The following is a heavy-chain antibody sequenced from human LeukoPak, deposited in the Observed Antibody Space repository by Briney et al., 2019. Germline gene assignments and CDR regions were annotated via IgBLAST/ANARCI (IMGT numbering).Heavy chain of an antibody. Sequence: ASVKVSCKVSGYTLTELSMHWVRQAPGKGLEWMGIINPSGGSTSYAQKFQGRVTMTRDTSTSTVYMELSSLRSEDTAMYYCARDLKSSASLEDWGQGALVTVSS. CDR1: GYTLTELS. CDR3: ARDLKSSASLED. J-gene: IGHJ4*02. CDR2: INPSGGST. D-gene: IGHD3-22*01. V-gene: IGHV1-46*01.